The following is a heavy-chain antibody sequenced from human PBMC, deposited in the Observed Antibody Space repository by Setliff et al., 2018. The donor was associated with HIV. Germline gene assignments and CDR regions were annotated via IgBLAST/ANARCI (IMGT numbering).Heavy chain of an antibody. CDR2: INWNGGST. CDR1: GYSISSGYY. D-gene: IGHD4-17*01. CDR3: ARDPDYGDFIALDI. Sequence: LSLTCAVSGYSISSGYYWGWIRQPPGKGLEWVSGINWNGGSTGYADSVKGRFTTSRDNAKNFLYLQMNSLRAEDTAVYFCARDPDYGDFIALDIWGQGTMVTVSS. V-gene: IGHV3-20*04. J-gene: IGHJ3*02.